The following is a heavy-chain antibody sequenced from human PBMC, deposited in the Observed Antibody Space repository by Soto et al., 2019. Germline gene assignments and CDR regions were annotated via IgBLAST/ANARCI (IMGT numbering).Heavy chain of an antibody. D-gene: IGHD2-2*01. V-gene: IGHV4-34*01. Sequence: QPKGKGLKWIGEINHSGSTNYNPSLKSRVTISVDTSKNQFPLKLSSVTAADTAVYYCARAYCSSTSCLYYYYYYMDVWGKGTTVTVSS. CDR2: INHSGST. CDR3: ARAYCSSTSCLYYYYYYMDV. J-gene: IGHJ6*03.